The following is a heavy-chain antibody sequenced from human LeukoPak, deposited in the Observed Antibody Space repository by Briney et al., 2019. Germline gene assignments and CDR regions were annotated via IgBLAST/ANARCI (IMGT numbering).Heavy chain of an antibody. V-gene: IGHV4-30-2*01. Sequence: SQTLSLTCAVSGGSISSGGYSWSWIRQPPGKGLEWIGYIYHSGSTYYNPSLKSRVTISVDRSKNQFSLKLSSVTAADTAVYYCARTIWFGELYYFDYWGQGTLVTVSS. D-gene: IGHD3-10*01. J-gene: IGHJ4*02. CDR2: IYHSGST. CDR3: ARTIWFGELYYFDY. CDR1: GGSISSGGYS.